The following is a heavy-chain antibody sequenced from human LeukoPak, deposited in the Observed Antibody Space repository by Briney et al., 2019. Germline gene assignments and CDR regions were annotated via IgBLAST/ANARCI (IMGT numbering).Heavy chain of an antibody. Sequence: PSETLSLTCTVSGGSISNYYWSWIRQPPGKGLEWIGYIYYSGSTNYNPSLKSRVTISVDTSKNQFSLKLSSVTAADTDVYYCARYYYDTSGMYYFDYWGQGTLVTVSS. CDR2: IYYSGST. CDR1: GGSISNYY. D-gene: IGHD3-22*01. CDR3: ARYYYDTSGMYYFDY. V-gene: IGHV4-59*01. J-gene: IGHJ4*02.